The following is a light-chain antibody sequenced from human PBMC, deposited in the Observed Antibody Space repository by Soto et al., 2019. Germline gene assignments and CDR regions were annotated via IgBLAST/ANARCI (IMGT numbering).Light chain of an antibody. J-gene: IGKJ4*01. CDR1: ESVSSN. Sequence: EIVMTQSPATLSVSPGEGVTLSCRASESVSSNLAWYQQKAGQAPRLLIYGASTRATGTPARFSGSGSGTDFTLSISSLQSEDFGVYYCQQHIKWPLTFGGGTEVEIK. V-gene: IGKV3-15*01. CDR2: GAS. CDR3: QQHIKWPLT.